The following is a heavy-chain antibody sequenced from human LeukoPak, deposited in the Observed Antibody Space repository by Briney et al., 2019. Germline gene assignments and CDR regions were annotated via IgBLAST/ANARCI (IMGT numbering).Heavy chain of an antibody. D-gene: IGHD3-3*01. CDR3: AKSPLRTRILLDY. J-gene: IGHJ4*02. CDR2: ISGSGGST. CDR1: GFTFSTYA. V-gene: IGHV3-23*01. Sequence: PGGSLRLSCVASGFTFSTYAMSWVRQAPEKGLEWVSTISGSGGSTYYADSVKGRFTISRDNSKNTLYLQMNSLRADDTAVYYCAKSPLRTRILLDYWGQGTLVTVSS.